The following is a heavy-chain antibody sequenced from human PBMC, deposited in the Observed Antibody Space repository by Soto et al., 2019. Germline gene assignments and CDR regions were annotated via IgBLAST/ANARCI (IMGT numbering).Heavy chain of an antibody. CDR1: GYTFTGYY. Sequence: ASVKVSCKTSGYTFTGYYIHWVRQAPGQGLEWMGWINPINGGRNYAQKFQGRVTMTRDTSITTAYMDLSSLRSDDTAIYFCARGPDYGGNPDTSHLDYWGQGSLVTVSS. CDR3: ARGPDYGGNPDTSHLDY. CDR2: INPINGGR. J-gene: IGHJ4*02. V-gene: IGHV1-2*02. D-gene: IGHD4-17*01.